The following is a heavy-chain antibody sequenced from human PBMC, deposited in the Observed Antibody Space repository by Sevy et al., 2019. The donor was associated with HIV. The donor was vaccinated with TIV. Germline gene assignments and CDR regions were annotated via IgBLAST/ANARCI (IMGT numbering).Heavy chain of an antibody. CDR3: ARVGRQQLVFDY. D-gene: IGHD6-13*01. Sequence: SETLSLTCTVSGGSISSYYWSWIRQPPGKGLVWIGYIYYSGSTNYNPSLKSRVTISVDTSKNQFSLKLSSVTAADTAVYYCARVGRQQLVFDYWGQGTLVTVSS. CDR1: GGSISSYY. J-gene: IGHJ4*02. CDR2: IYYSGST. V-gene: IGHV4-59*01.